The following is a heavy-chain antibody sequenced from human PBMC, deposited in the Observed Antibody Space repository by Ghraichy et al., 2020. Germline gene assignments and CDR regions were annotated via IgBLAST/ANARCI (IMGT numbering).Heavy chain of an antibody. V-gene: IGHV4-59*01. J-gene: IGHJ6*02. CDR3: ARIPEDPRFLEWLPPDV. Sequence: SETLSLTCNVSGGSISSYYWSWIRQPPGKGLEWIGYIYNSGSTNYNPSLKSRVTISVDTSKNQFSLKLSSVTAADTAVYYCARIPEDPRFLEWLPPDVWGQGTTVTVSS. D-gene: IGHD3-3*01. CDR2: IYNSGST. CDR1: GGSISSYY.